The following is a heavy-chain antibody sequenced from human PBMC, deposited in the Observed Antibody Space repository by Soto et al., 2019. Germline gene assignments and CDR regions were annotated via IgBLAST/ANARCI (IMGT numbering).Heavy chain of an antibody. CDR2: ISSSSSYI. CDR1: GFTFSSYS. J-gene: IGHJ3*02. V-gene: IGHV3-21*01. CDR3: ARALLSDSSLDAFAI. Sequence: EVQLVESGGGLVKPGGSLRLSCAASGFTFSSYSMNWVRQAPGKGLEWVSSISSSSSYIYYPDSVKGRFTTSRDNAKNTRYLQMNSLRAEDTAVYYCARALLSDSSLDAFAIWGQGTMVPVSS. D-gene: IGHD3-3*01.